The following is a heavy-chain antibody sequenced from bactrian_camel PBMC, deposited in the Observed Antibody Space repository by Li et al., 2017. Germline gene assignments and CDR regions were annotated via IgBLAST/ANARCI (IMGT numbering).Heavy chain of an antibody. Sequence: HVQLVESGGGSVQAGGSLRLSCEASGYRHSSGVCAGWFRQAPGKGLEWISNIDNAGGTTFYARSMKGRIAISRDNAKNTLYLQLNSLKIEDTAMYYCAKDFWSNGRSWDGWGQGTQVTVS. D-gene: IGHD2*01. CDR1: GYRHSSGVC. CDR2: IDNAGGTT. CDR3: AKDFWSNGRSWDG. V-gene: IGHV3S1*01. J-gene: IGHJ4*01.